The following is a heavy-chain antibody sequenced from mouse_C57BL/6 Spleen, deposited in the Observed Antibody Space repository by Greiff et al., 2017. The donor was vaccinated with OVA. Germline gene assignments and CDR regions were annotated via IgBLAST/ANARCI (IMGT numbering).Heavy chain of an antibody. CDR1: GYSITSGYY. V-gene: IGHV3-6*01. D-gene: IGHD2-4*01. CDR3: ARGGIYYDYGRAMDY. CDR2: ISYDGSN. Sequence: VQLKESGPGLVKPSQSLSLTCSVTGYSITSGYYWNWIRQFPGNKLEWMGYISYDGSNNYNPSLKNRISITRDTSKNQFFLKLNSVTTEDTATYYCARGGIYYDYGRAMDYWGQGTSVTVSS. J-gene: IGHJ4*01.